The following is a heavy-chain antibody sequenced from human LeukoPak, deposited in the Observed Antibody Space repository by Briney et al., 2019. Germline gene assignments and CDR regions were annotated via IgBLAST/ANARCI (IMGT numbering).Heavy chain of an antibody. D-gene: IGHD3-3*01. V-gene: IGHV4-34*01. CDR2: INHSGST. CDR1: GGSFSGYY. J-gene: IGHJ4*02. Sequence: PSETLSLTCAVYGGSFSGYYWSWIRQPPGKGLEWIGEINHSGSTNYNPSLKSRVTISVDTSKNQFSLKLSSVTAADTAVYYCAGSWSGYYKAFDYWGQGTLVTVSS. CDR3: AGSWSGYYKAFDY.